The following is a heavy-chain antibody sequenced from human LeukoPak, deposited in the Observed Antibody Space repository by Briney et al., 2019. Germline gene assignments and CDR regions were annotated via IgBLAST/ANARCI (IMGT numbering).Heavy chain of an antibody. D-gene: IGHD6-19*01. CDR3: ARGIAVAGFDF. CDR1: GFTFSSYS. CDR2: ISSSSSYI. J-gene: IGHJ5*01. Sequence: GGSLRLSCAASGFTFSSYSMNWVRQAPGKGLEWVSSISSSSSYIYYADSVKGRFTISRDNAKNSLYLQMNSLRAEDTAVYYCARGIAVAGFDFWGQGTLVTVSS. V-gene: IGHV3-21*01.